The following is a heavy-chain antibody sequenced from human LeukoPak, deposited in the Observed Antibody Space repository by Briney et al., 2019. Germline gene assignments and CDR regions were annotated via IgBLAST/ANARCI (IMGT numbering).Heavy chain of an antibody. J-gene: IGHJ4*02. CDR2: ISRSSRHV. V-gene: IGHV3-21*01. Sequence: GGSLRLSCAASGFTFSDYSMNWVRQAPGKGLEWVSSISRSSRHVYYADSLEGRFTISRDDAKNTLYLQMNSLRAEDTAVYYCVRGVVSIAARPPYFDYWGQGTLVTVSS. D-gene: IGHD6-6*01. CDR3: VRGVVSIAARPPYFDY. CDR1: GFTFSDYS.